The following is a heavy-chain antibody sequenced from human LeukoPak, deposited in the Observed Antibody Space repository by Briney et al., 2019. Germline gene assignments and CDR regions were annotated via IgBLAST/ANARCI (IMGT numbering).Heavy chain of an antibody. Sequence: ASVKVSCKASGYTFTGYYMHWVRQAPGQGLEWMGWINPNSGGTNYAQKFQGRVTMTRDKSIRTAYMELSRLRSDDTAVYYCARVYGYYYAEYFQHWGQGTLVTVSS. D-gene: IGHD3-22*01. CDR2: INPNSGGT. CDR1: GYTFTGYY. CDR3: ARVYGYYYAEYFQH. V-gene: IGHV1-2*02. J-gene: IGHJ1*01.